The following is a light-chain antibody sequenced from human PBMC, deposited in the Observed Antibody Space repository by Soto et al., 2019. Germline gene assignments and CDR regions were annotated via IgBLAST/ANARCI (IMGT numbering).Light chain of an antibody. Sequence: DIQMTQSPSTLSASVGDRVTITCRASQSISSWLAWYQQKPGKAPNLLIYKASSLEGGVPSRFSGSGSGTEFTLTISGLQPDDFATYFCQQYTSYSLWTFGQGTKLEIK. J-gene: IGKJ2*02. V-gene: IGKV1-5*03. CDR3: QQYTSYSLWT. CDR2: KAS. CDR1: QSISSW.